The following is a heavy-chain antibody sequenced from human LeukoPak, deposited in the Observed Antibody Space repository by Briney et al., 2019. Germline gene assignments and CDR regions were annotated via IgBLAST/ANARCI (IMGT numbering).Heavy chain of an antibody. CDR3: ARLIRENYDILTAFDY. D-gene: IGHD3-9*01. V-gene: IGHV4-39*01. J-gene: IGHJ4*02. CDR2: IYYSGGT. Sequence: SETLSLTCTVSGGSISSSSYYWGWIRQPPGKGLEWIGSIYYSGGTYYNPSLKSRVTISVDTSKNQFSLKLSSVTAADTAVYYCARLIRENYDILTAFDYWGQGTLVTVSS. CDR1: GGSISSSSYY.